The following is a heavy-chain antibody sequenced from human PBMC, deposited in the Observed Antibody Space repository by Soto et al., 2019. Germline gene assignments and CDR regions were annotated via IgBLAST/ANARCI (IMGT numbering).Heavy chain of an antibody. Sequence: EVQLVESGGDLVQPGGSLRLSCAASGFTFSSHWMHWVRRVPGKGLVWVSHINTDGGITGYADSVKGRFTISRDNAKNTLYLQXXXXXXXXXXXXXXXXXXXXXXXXSCYRRAFDSWGQGTMVTVSS. CDR3: XXXXXXXXXXSCYRRAFDS. V-gene: IGHV3-74*01. CDR2: INTDGGIT. CDR1: GFTFSSHW. D-gene: IGHD2-2*01. J-gene: IGHJ3*02.